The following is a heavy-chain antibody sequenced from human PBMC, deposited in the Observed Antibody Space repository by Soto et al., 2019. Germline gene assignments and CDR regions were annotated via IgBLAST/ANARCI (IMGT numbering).Heavy chain of an antibody. CDR3: ARREYYYDSSGYYSRGAFDI. CDR1: GVSISSSSYY. V-gene: IGHV4-39*01. J-gene: IGHJ3*02. D-gene: IGHD3-22*01. CDR2: IYYSGST. Sequence: ETLSLTCTVSGVSISSSSYYWGWIRQPPGKGLEWIGSIYYSGSTYYNPSLKSRVTISVDTSKNQFSLKLSSVTAADTAVYYCARREYYYDSSGYYSRGAFDIWGQGTMVTVSS.